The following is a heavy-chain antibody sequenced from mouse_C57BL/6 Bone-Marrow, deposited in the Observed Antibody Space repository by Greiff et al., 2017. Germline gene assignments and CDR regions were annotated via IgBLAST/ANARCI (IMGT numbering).Heavy chain of an antibody. CDR1: GYAFTNYL. CDR2: INPGSGGT. Sequence: VQLQQSGAELVRPGTSVKVSCKASGYAFTNYLIEWVKQRPGQGLEWIGVINPGSGGTHYNEKFKGKATLTADKSSSTAYMQLSSLTSEDSAVYFCARSKNWDSWFAYWGQGTLVTVSA. D-gene: IGHD4-1*01. J-gene: IGHJ3*01. V-gene: IGHV1-54*01. CDR3: ARSKNWDSWFAY.